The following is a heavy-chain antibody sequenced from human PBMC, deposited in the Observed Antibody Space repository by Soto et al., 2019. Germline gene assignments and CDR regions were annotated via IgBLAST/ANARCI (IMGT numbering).Heavy chain of an antibody. CDR3: TTGKESEEFPFLQWLFHD. J-gene: IGHJ4*02. D-gene: IGHD3-3*02. Sequence: EVQLVESGGGLVKPGGSLRLSCAASGFTFSNAWMSWVRQAPGKGLEWVGRINGIPDGGTTDYAAAVKGRVTISREDSKNTLYLQINSLKTEDTAVYYCTTGKESEEFPFLQWLFHDWGQETLVTVSS. CDR2: INGIPDGGTT. CDR1: GFTFSNAW. V-gene: IGHV3-15*01.